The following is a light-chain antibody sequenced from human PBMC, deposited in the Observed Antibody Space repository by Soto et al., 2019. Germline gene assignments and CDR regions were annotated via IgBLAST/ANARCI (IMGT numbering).Light chain of an antibody. CDR3: QQYGDSRT. Sequence: XXPXSLXLSPXXGATXCWSASQSVSSIFLAWYQQNPGQAPRLLIYGASSRATGIPDRFSGSGSGTDFTLTISRLEPEDFALYYCQQYGDSRTFGQGTKVDI. CDR2: GAS. V-gene: IGKV3-20*01. CDR1: QSVSSIF. J-gene: IGKJ1*01.